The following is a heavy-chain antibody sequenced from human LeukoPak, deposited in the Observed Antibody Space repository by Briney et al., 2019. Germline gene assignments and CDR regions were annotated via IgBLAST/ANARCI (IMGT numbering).Heavy chain of an antibody. CDR2: IYSGGST. D-gene: IGHD1-26*01. CDR1: GFTVSSNY. Sequence: GGSLRLSCAASGFTVSSNYMSWVRQAPGKGLEWVSVIYSGGSTYYADSVKGRFTISRDNSKNTLYLQMNSLRAEDTAVYYCARDSWASDYYYYYMDVWGKGPRSPSP. V-gene: IGHV3-53*01. J-gene: IGHJ6*03. CDR3: ARDSWASDYYYYYMDV.